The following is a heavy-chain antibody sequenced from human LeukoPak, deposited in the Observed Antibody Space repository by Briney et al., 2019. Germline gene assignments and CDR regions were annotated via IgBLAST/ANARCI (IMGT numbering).Heavy chain of an antibody. J-gene: IGHJ6*02. V-gene: IGHV1-2*02. CDR2: INPNSGGT. CDR3: ASVEGVPRLMSMDV. CDR1: GYTFTGYY. Sequence: ASVTVSCKASGYTFTGYYMHWVRQAPGQGLEWMGWINPNSGGTNYAQKFQGRVTMTRDTSISTAYMELSRLRSDDTAVYYCASVEGVPRLMSMDVWGQGTTVTVSS. D-gene: IGHD6-6*01.